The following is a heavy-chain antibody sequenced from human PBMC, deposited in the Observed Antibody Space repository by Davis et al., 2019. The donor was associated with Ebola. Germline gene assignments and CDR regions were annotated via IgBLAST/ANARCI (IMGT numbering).Heavy chain of an antibody. CDR2: VSISGRDT. Sequence: GESLKISCAASGFPFSAYAMSWVRQPPGEGLQWVSTVSISGRDTYYIDSVMGRFTVSRDNSKNTVFLQMNSLRAGDTALYYCARAPAYRSNWHLFFDHWGQGSLVTVSS. CDR3: ARAPAYRSNWHLFFDH. J-gene: IGHJ4*02. D-gene: IGHD6-13*01. V-gene: IGHV3-23*01. CDR1: GFPFSAYA.